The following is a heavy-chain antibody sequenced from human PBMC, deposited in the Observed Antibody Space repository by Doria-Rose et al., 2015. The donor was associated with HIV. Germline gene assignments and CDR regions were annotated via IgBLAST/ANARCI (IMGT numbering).Heavy chain of an antibody. Sequence: QITLKGSGPVLVKPTETLTLTCTVSGVSLSSPGMGVSWIRQPPGKALEWLANIFSDDERFYKTSLRIRLTISRGTSKGQVVLTMTDMDPVDTATYYCARIKSSRWYHKYYFDFWGQGTLVIVSA. J-gene: IGHJ4*02. CDR1: GVSLSSPGMG. D-gene: IGHD6-13*01. V-gene: IGHV2-26*01. CDR3: ARIKSSRWYHKYYFDF. CDR2: IFSDDER.